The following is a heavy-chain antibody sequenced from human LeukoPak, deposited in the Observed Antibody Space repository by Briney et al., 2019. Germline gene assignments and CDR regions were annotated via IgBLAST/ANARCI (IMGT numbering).Heavy chain of an antibody. CDR3: ARDRGDNYDFWRGYYGSEDY. CDR1: GFTFSSDS. V-gene: IGHV3-48*01. J-gene: IGHJ4*02. Sequence: PGGSLRLSCAASGFTFSSDSMNWVRQAPGKGLEWVSYISSSSSSIYYADSVKGRCTISRDNAKNSLYLQMNSLSAEDTAVYYCARDRGDNYDFWRGYYGSEDYWGQGTLVTVSS. D-gene: IGHD3-3*01. CDR2: ISSSSSSI.